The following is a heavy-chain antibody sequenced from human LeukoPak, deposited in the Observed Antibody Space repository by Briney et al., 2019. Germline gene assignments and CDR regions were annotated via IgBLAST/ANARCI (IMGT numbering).Heavy chain of an antibody. Sequence: GGSLRLSCAASGFTVSSNYMSWVRQAPGKGLEWVSVIYSGGSTYYADSVKGRFTISRDNSKNTLYLQMNSLRAEDTAVYYCARDWGYYDSSGYYYGGLDYWGQGTLVTVSS. V-gene: IGHV3-66*01. CDR2: IYSGGST. CDR3: ARDWGYYDSSGYYYGGLDY. D-gene: IGHD3-22*01. CDR1: GFTVSSNY. J-gene: IGHJ4*02.